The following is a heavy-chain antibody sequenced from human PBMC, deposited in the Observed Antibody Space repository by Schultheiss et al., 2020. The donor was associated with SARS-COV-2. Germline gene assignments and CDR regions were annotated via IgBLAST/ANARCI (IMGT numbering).Heavy chain of an antibody. J-gene: IGHJ5*02. D-gene: IGHD2-15*01. Sequence: SETLSLTCTVSGGSISSSSYYWGWIRQPPGKGLEWIGSIYYSGSTYYNPSLKSRVTISVDTSKNQFSLKLSSVTAADTAVYYCARDIVVVVAATEAGTNWFDPWGQGTLVTVSS. CDR1: GGSISSSSYY. V-gene: IGHV4-39*07. CDR2: IYYSGST. CDR3: ARDIVVVVAATEAGTNWFDP.